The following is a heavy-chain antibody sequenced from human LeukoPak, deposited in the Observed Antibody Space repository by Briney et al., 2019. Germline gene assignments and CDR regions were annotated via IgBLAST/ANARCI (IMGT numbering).Heavy chain of an antibody. V-gene: IGHV3-30-3*01. D-gene: IGHD5-18*01. Sequence: GGSLRLSCAASGFTFSSYAMNWVRQAPGKGLEWVAFISYDGSNKYYADSVKGRFTISRDNAKNSLYLQMNSLRAEDTAVYYCARDTATHTPKWIQLWPPIFDYGMDIWGQGTTVTVSS. CDR1: GFTFSSYA. CDR3: ARDTATHTPKWIQLWPPIFDYGMDI. J-gene: IGHJ6*02. CDR2: ISYDGSNK.